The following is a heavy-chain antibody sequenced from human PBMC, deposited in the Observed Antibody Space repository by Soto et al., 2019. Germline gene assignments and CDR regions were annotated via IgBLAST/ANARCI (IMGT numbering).Heavy chain of an antibody. CDR2: IYSGGST. CDR3: ARSLYGDHAFDI. CDR1: GFTVSSNY. D-gene: IGHD4-17*01. J-gene: IGHJ3*02. V-gene: IGHV3-66*01. Sequence: EVQLVESGGGLVQPGGSLRLSCAASGFTVSSNYMSWVRQAPGKGLEWVSVIYSGGSTYYADSVKGRFTISRDNSKNTLYLQMNSLRAEDTAVYDCARSLYGDHAFDIWGQGTMVTVSS.